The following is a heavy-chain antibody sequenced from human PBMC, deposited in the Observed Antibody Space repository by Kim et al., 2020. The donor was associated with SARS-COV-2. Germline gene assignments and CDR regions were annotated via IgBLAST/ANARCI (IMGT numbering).Heavy chain of an antibody. CDR1: GGSISSSSYY. CDR3: ARDKAYSSEEVYFDY. V-gene: IGHV4-39*07. Sequence: SETLSLTCTVSGGSISSSSYYWGWIRQPPGKGLEWIGSIYYSGSTYYNPSLKSRVTISVDTSKNQFSLKLSSVTAADTAVYYCARDKAYSSEEVYFDYWGQGTLVTVSS. J-gene: IGHJ4*02. D-gene: IGHD6-25*01. CDR2: IYYSGST.